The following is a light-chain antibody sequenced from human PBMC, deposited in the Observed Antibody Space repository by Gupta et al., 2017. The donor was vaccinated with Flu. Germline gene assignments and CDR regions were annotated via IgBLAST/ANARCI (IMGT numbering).Light chain of an antibody. J-gene: IGLJ3*02. CDR3: AAWDDSLTGLWV. CDR2: NNN. CDR1: NSNIGSHT. Sequence: QSVLTPPPSASGTPGQGVTISCSGSNSNIGSHTVNWYQQLPGKAPKLLIHNNNERPSGVPERFSGSKSGTSASLAINGLQSEDEADYFCAAWDDSLTGLWVFGGGTKLTVL. V-gene: IGLV1-44*01.